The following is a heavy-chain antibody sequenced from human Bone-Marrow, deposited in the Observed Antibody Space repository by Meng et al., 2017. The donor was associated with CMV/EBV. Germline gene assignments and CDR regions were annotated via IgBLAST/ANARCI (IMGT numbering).Heavy chain of an antibody. Sequence: GGSLRLSCAASGFTFSSYAMHWVRQAPGKGLEWVAVISYDGSNKYYADSVKGRFTISRDNYKNTLYLQMNSLRAEDTAVYYCARDQFYYGSGPLDYWGQGTLVTVSS. J-gene: IGHJ4*02. CDR3: ARDQFYYGSGPLDY. CDR1: GFTFSSYA. CDR2: ISYDGSNK. D-gene: IGHD3-10*01. V-gene: IGHV3-30*04.